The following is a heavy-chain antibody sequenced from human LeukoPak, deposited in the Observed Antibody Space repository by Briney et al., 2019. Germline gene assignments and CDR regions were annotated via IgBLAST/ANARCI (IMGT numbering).Heavy chain of an antibody. CDR2: INPSGGST. J-gene: IGHJ5*02. Sequence: GASVKVSCKASGYTFTSYYMHWVRQAPGQGLEWMGIINPSGGSTSYAQKFQGRVTMTRDMSTSTVYMELSTLISEDTAVYYCARGGAKVDWLDPWGQGTLVTVSS. V-gene: IGHV1-46*01. CDR1: GYTFTSYY. D-gene: IGHD3-16*01. CDR3: ARGGAKVDWLDP.